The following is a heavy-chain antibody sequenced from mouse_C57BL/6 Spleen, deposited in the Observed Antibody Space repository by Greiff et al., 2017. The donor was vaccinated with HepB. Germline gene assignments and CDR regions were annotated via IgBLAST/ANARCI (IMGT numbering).Heavy chain of an antibody. Sequence: LVESGGGLVQPKGSLKLSCAASGFTFNTYAMHWVRPAPGKGLEWVARIRSKSSNYATYYADSVKDRFTISRDDSQSMLYLQMNNLKTEDTAMYYCVRDYDYDGPAGFAYWGQGTLVTVAA. D-gene: IGHD2-4*01. V-gene: IGHV10-3*01. CDR2: IRSKSSNYAT. CDR1: GFTFNTYA. J-gene: IGHJ3*01. CDR3: VRDYDYDGPAGFAY.